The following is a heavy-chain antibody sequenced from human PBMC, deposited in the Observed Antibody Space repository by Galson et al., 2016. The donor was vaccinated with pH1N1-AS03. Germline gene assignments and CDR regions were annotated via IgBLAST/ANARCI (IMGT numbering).Heavy chain of an antibody. V-gene: IGHV3-21*04. J-gene: IGHJ3*02. Sequence: SLRLSCAASGFMFSNDNMHWVRQAPGKGLEWVACISGRGSYISYADSVKGRFTISRDNARNSLYLHMDSLGAEDTAIYYCTREDGNYVPVYDGFDIWGPGTMVTVSS. CDR1: GFMFSNDN. D-gene: IGHD4-17*01. CDR2: ISGRGSYI. CDR3: TREDGNYVPVYDGFDI.